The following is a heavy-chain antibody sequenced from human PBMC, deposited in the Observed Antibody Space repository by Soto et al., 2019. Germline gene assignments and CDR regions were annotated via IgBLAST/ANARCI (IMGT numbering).Heavy chain of an antibody. Sequence: ETLSLTCAVYGGSFSGYYWSWIRQPPGKGLEWIGEINHSGSTNYNPSLKSRVTISVDTSKNQFSLKLSSVTAADTAVYYCARGQIQYYYYYGMDVWGQGTTVTVSS. J-gene: IGHJ6*02. CDR1: GGSFSGYY. V-gene: IGHV4-34*01. CDR2: INHSGST. D-gene: IGHD5-18*01. CDR3: ARGQIQYYYYYGMDV.